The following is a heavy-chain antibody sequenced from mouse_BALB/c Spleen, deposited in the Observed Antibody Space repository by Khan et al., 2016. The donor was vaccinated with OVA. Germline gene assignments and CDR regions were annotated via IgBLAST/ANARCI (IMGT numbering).Heavy chain of an antibody. CDR1: GFTFSSYS. CDR3: ASHLTGSFAY. Sequence: EVELVESGGDLVKPGGSLKFSCAASGFTFSSYSMSWARQTPDKRLEWVATISSGGDYTYYSDNVKGRFTISRDNAKNTLYLQMSSLKSEDTAMYYCASHLTGSFAYWGQGTLVTVSA. CDR2: ISSGGDYT. J-gene: IGHJ3*01. D-gene: IGHD4-1*01. V-gene: IGHV5-6*01.